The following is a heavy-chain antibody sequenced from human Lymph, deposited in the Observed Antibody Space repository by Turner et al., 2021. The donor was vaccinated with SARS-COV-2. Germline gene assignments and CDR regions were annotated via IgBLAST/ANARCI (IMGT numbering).Heavy chain of an antibody. CDR3: AVTGMNYDLLWKTYYYYGMDV. CDR2: ISTYNGNT. V-gene: IGHV1-18*01. Sequence: QSQLVQAGAEGKKPGAAVKVPGKSSGYTFTTYGNSWVRQAPGQGLEWMGRISTYNGNTCYAQKLRGRVTMTTDTATSTAYVELRSLRSDDTAVYYCAVTGMNYDLLWKTYYYYGMDVWGQGTTVTVSS. J-gene: IGHJ6*02. CDR1: GYTFTTYG. D-gene: IGHD2-21*02.